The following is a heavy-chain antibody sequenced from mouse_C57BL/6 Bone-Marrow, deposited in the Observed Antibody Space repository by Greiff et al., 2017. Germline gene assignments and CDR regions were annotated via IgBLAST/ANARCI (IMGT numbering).Heavy chain of an antibody. CDR3: TGDNYDGYYVWYFDV. V-gene: IGHV5-9-1*02. Sequence: EVQRVESGEGLVKPGGSLKLSCAASGFTFSSYAMSWVRQTPEKRLEWVAYISSGGDSTTYADTVKGRFTITRDNAWNTLYLQMSSLKSEDTAMYYCTGDNYDGYYVWYFDVWGTGTTVTVSS. CDR1: GFTFSSYA. CDR2: ISSGGDST. D-gene: IGHD2-3*01. J-gene: IGHJ1*03.